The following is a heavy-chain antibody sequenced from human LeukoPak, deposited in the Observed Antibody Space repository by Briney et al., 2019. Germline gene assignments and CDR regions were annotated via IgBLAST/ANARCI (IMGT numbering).Heavy chain of an antibody. J-gene: IGHJ4*02. CDR3: AGLPRYNWNEPLDY. CDR2: INPNGGGT. D-gene: IGHD1-20*01. Sequence: GASVKVSCKASGYTFTDYYMHWVRQAPGQGLEWMGWINPNGGGTKYAQKFQGRVTMTRDTSISTAYMELSRLTYDDTAVYYCAGLPRYNWNEPLDYWGQGTLVTVSS. CDR1: GYTFTDYY. V-gene: IGHV1-2*02.